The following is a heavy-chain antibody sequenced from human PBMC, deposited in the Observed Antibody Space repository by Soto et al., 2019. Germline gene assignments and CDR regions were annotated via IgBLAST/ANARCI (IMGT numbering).Heavy chain of an antibody. D-gene: IGHD3-10*01. CDR2: FYYSGTT. V-gene: IGHV4-39*01. Sequence: SETLSLTCAVSDGSISSSSHCWGWIRQPPGKGLEWIGSFYYSGTTYYNPSLKSRVTISVDTSQNQFSLKLSSVTAADTAVYYCARLGRTTMLRGAAYFFDYWGQGTLVTVSS. CDR3: ARLGRTTMLRGAAYFFDY. J-gene: IGHJ4*02. CDR1: DGSISSSSHC.